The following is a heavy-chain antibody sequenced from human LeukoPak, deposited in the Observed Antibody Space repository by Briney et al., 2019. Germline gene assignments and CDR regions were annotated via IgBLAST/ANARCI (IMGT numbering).Heavy chain of an antibody. Sequence: GGSLRLSCAASGFTFSSYGMHWVRQAPGKGLEWVAVIWSDGSKKYYVDSVKGRFTISRDNSRNTLYLQMSSLRAEDTAVYYCARRIYGDYWFDPWGQGTLVTVSS. CDR3: ARRIYGDYWFDP. D-gene: IGHD4-17*01. J-gene: IGHJ5*02. CDR2: IWSDGSKK. V-gene: IGHV3-33*01. CDR1: GFTFSSYG.